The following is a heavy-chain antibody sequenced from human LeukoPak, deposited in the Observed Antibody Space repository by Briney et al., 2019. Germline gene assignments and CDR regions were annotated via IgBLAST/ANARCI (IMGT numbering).Heavy chain of an antibody. V-gene: IGHV3-43*02. D-gene: IGHD1-26*01. CDR1: GFTLDDYA. CDR2: ISGNGDST. J-gene: IGHJ5*02. Sequence: QAGGTLRLSCVASGFTLDDYALHWVRQAPGKGLEWISLISGNGDSTYYKDSVKSRFTISRDNSKNSLYLQMSSLRVEDTALYYCAKGVRSGTNNNCFDPWGQGTLVSVSS. CDR3: AKGVRSGTNNNCFDP.